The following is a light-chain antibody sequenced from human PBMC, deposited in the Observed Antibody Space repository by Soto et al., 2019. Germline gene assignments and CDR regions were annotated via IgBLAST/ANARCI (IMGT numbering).Light chain of an antibody. CDR3: QQYNNWPPT. J-gene: IGKJ5*01. V-gene: IGKV3-15*01. CDR1: QSVSSN. Sequence: EIVMTQSPATLSVSPGERATLSCRASQSVSSNLAWYQQKPGQAPRLLIYGASTRATGIPARFSGIRSATDFTLTISSLQSEEFALYYCQQYNNWPPTFGQGTRLEIK. CDR2: GAS.